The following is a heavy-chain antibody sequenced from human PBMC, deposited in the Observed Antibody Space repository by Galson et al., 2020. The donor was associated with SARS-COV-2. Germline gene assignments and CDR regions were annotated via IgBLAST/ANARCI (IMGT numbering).Heavy chain of an antibody. CDR3: ARVRGVLDIVATMLCSGGSCYSANWFDP. CDR1: GGSISSSSYY. CDR2: IYYSGST. J-gene: IGHJ5*02. V-gene: IGHV4-39*01. Sequence: SETLSLTCTVSGGSISSSSYYWGWIRQPPGKGLEWIGSIYYSGSTYYNPSLKSRVTISVDTSKNQFSLKLSSVTAADTAVYYCARVRGVLDIVATMLCSGGSCYSANWFDPWGQGTLVTVSS. D-gene: IGHD2-15*01.